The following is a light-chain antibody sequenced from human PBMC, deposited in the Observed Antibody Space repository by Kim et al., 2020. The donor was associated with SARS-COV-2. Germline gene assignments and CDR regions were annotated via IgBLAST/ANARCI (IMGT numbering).Light chain of an antibody. CDR1: QSVRSY. J-gene: IGKJ2*03. Sequence: SASVGDRVTITCRASQSVRSYLNWYQQRPGNAPKALIYTASTLHRGVPSRFSGSGSGTDFTLTISSLQPEDYGTYYCQQTFSIPYSFGQGTKLEIK. V-gene: IGKV1-39*01. CDR3: QQTFSIPYS. CDR2: TAS.